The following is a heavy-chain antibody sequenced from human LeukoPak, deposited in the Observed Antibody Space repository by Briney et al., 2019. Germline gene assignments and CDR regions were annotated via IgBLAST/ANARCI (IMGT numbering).Heavy chain of an antibody. CDR1: GFTFNNYA. J-gene: IGHJ4*02. CDR2: INGGDVTT. D-gene: IGHD4-17*01. V-gene: IGHV3-23*01. Sequence: GGSLRLSCAASGFTFNNYAMTWVRQAPGKGLERVSSINGGDVTTYYADSVKGRFTISRDNYKNTLYLQMNGLSAEDTAVYYCAKEVLLSYGDYTYIEYWGQGALVTVSS. CDR3: AKEVLLSYGDYTYIEY.